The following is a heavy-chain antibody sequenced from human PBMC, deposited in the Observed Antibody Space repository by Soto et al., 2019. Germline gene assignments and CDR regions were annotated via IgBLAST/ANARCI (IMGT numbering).Heavy chain of an antibody. D-gene: IGHD6-19*01. CDR3: ARHGSDSGWFFFDP. CDR1: GGSIVGYY. Sequence: PSETLSLTCSLSGGSIVGYYCSCIRHPPGKALEWIGYVSYSGSTDYHPSLKSRVSISIDTSKNQFSLKMISVTAADTAVYYCARHGSDSGWFFFDPWGQGALVTVSS. J-gene: IGHJ5*02. CDR2: VSYSGST. V-gene: IGHV4-59*08.